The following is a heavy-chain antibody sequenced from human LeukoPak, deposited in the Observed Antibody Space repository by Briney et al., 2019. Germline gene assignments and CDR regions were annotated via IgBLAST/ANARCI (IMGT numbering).Heavy chain of an antibody. D-gene: IGHD6-13*01. CDR3: ARDIAAGTNWFDP. CDR2: IWYDGSDK. V-gene: IGHV3-33*01. J-gene: IGHJ5*02. Sequence: PGRSLRLSCAASGFTFSSYGMHWVRQAPGKGLERVAVIWYDGSDKYYADSVKGRFTISRDNSKNTLYLQMNSLRAEGTAVYYCARDIAAGTNWFDPWGQGTLVTVSS. CDR1: GFTFSSYG.